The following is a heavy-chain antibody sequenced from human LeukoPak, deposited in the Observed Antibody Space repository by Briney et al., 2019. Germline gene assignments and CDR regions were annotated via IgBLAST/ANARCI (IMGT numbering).Heavy chain of an antibody. D-gene: IGHD5-12*01. CDR3: VATIRHGGSDYFDY. CDR2: IKSKTDGGTT. CDR1: GFTFSNAW. J-gene: IGHJ4*02. V-gene: IGHV3-15*01. Sequence: GGSLRLSCAASGFTFSNAWMSWVRQAPGKGLELVGRIKSKTDGGTTDYAAPVKGRFTISRDDSKNTLYLQMNSLKTEDTAVYYAVATIRHGGSDYFDYWGQGTLVTVSS.